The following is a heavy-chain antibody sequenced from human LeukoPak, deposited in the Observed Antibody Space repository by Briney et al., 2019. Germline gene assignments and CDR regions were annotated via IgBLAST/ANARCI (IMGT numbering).Heavy chain of an antibody. CDR1: GFTFSSYE. CDR3: ARRYCSSSSCLLDY. J-gene: IGHJ4*02. D-gene: IGHD2-2*01. CDR2: ISSSGSTV. Sequence: GGSLRLSCVASGFTFSSYEMNWVRQAPGKGLEWVSHISSSGSTVYYADSVKGRFTISRNNAKNSLYLQMNSLRAEDTAVYYCARRYCSSSSCLLDYWGQGTLVTVSS. V-gene: IGHV3-48*03.